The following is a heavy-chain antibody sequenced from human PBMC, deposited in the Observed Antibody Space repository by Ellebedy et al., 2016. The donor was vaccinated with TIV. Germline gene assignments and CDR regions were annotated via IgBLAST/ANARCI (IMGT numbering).Heavy chain of an antibody. V-gene: IGHV3-23*01. Sequence: PGGSLRLSCAASGFTFSSYAMSWVRQAPGKGLEWVSAISGSGGSTYYADSVKGRFTISRDNSKNTLYLQMNSLRAEDTAVYYCAKTPGRGYDSSGYYYDYWGQGTLVTVSS. CDR2: ISGSGGST. J-gene: IGHJ4*02. CDR1: GFTFSSYA. D-gene: IGHD3-22*01. CDR3: AKTPGRGYDSSGYYYDY.